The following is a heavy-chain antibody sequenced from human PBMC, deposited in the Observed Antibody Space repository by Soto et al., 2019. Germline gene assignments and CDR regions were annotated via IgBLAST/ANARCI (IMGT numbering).Heavy chain of an antibody. D-gene: IGHD3-3*01. Sequence: EVQLVESGGGLVQPGGSLKVSCAASGFTFSGSVMHWVRQASGKGLEWVGRIRSKANSYATAYAVSVKGRFTISRDDSRNTPYLQMNSLNTEDTAVYYCARGDYEFWSSHSKGPDYWGLGTVVTVSS. CDR2: IRSKANSYAT. CDR3: ARGDYEFWSSHSKGPDY. V-gene: IGHV3-73*02. CDR1: GFTFSGSV. J-gene: IGHJ4*02.